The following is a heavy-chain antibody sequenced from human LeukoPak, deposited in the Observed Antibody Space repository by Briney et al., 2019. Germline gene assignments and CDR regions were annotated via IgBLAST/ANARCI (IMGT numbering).Heavy chain of an antibody. J-gene: IGHJ4*02. CDR2: TNGATGNT. V-gene: IGHV1-3*02. CDR1: GYTFTDYA. Sequence: GASVKVSCKACGYTFTDYALHWVRQAPGQRLEWMGWTNGATGNTRFSQDFEGRLTITIDTSASTAYMELSSLRSEDTAVYYCARSPGGNARTWLDYWGQGTLVTVSS. D-gene: IGHD4-23*01. CDR3: ARSPGGNARTWLDY.